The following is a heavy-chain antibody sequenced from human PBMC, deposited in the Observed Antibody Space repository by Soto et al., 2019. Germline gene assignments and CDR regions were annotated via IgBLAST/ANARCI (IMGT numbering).Heavy chain of an antibody. J-gene: IGHJ3*02. V-gene: IGHV4-31*03. Sequence: SETLSLTCTVSGGSISSGGYYWSWIRQHPGKGLEWIGYIYYSGSTYYNPSLKSRVTISVDTSKNQFSLKLSSVTAADTAVYYCAREGVVVVPAAQSRMAFDIWGQGTMVTVSS. D-gene: IGHD2-2*01. CDR1: GGSISSGGYY. CDR2: IYYSGST. CDR3: AREGVVVVPAAQSRMAFDI.